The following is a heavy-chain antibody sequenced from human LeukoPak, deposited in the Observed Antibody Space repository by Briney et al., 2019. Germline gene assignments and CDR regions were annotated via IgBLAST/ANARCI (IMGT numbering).Heavy chain of an antibody. CDR3: ARRGVTTGSLDY. CDR1: GGSISSYF. J-gene: IGHJ4*02. CDR2: IYFSGSA. V-gene: IGHV4-39*01. Sequence: SETLSLTCTVSGGSISSYFWGWIRQPPGKGLDWIGSIYFSGSAYHSPSLKSRVTISVDTSKNQFSLKLTSVTAADTAVYYCARRGVTTGSLDYWGQGTLVTVSS. D-gene: IGHD4-17*01.